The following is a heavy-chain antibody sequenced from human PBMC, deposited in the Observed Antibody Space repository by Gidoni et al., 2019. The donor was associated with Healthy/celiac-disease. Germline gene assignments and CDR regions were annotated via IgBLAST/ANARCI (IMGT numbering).Heavy chain of an antibody. Sequence: EVQLVESGGGLVKPGGSLRLSCAASGFTFINAWMSWVRQAPGKGLEWVGRIKSKTDGGTTDYAAPVKGRFTISRDDSKNTLYLQMNSLKTEDTAVYYCATDGYGDYGFGMDVWGQGTTVTVSS. CDR2: IKSKTDGGTT. D-gene: IGHD4-17*01. CDR3: ATDGYGDYGFGMDV. V-gene: IGHV3-15*01. J-gene: IGHJ6*02. CDR1: GFTFINAW.